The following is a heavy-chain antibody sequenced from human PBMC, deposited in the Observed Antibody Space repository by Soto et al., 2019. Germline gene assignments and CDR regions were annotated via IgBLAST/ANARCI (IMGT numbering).Heavy chain of an antibody. D-gene: IGHD5-12*01. J-gene: IGHJ3*02. CDR2: IYSDGST. CDR1: GFTVSSNY. Sequence: GGSLRLSCAASGFTVSSNYMSWVRQAPGKGLEWVSVIYSDGSTYYADSVKVRLTISRDNSKDTLYLQMNSLRAEDTAVYDCVRQREMATIPDAFDIWGQGTMVTVSS. CDR3: VRQREMATIPDAFDI. V-gene: IGHV3-53*01.